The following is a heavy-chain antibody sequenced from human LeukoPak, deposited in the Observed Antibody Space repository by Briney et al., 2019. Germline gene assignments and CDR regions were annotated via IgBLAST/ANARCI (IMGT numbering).Heavy chain of an antibody. D-gene: IGHD3-22*01. CDR2: IYTSGST. Sequence: PSQTLSLTCTVYGGSISSGSYYWSWIRQPAGKGLEWIGRIYTSGSTNYNPSLKSRVTISVDTSKNQFSLKLSSVTAADTAVYYCASGNYYDSSGYYSYWGQGTLVTVSS. CDR1: GGSISSGSYY. CDR3: ASGNYYDSSGYYSY. J-gene: IGHJ4*02. V-gene: IGHV4-61*02.